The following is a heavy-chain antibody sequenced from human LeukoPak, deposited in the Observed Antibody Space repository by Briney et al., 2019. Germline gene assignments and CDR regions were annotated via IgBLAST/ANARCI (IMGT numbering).Heavy chain of an antibody. CDR3: ARVSLAYCGGDCYSRRSFDY. CDR2: FYTSGST. J-gene: IGHJ4*02. V-gene: IGHV4-61*02. D-gene: IGHD2-21*02. CDR1: GGSISRGTYY. Sequence: SQTLSLTCTVSGGSISRGTYYWRWIRQPGGKGLEWIERFYTSGSTNYNHSLKSRFTISVDTSKNQFSLKLSSVTAAATAVYYCARVSLAYCGGDCYSRRSFDYWGQGTLVTVSS.